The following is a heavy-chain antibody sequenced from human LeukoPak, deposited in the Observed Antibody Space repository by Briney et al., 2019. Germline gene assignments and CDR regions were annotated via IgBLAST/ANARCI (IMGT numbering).Heavy chain of an antibody. CDR3: ARDSSGWYLGSWFDR. D-gene: IGHD6-19*01. CDR2: IYYSGST. Sequence: SETLSLTCTVSGGSISSSSYYWGWLRQPPGKGLEWIGSIYYSGSTYYNPSLKSRVTISVDTSKNQFSLKLSSVTAADTAVYYCARDSSGWYLGSWFDRWGQGTRVTGSS. CDR1: GGSISSSSYY. V-gene: IGHV4-39*07. J-gene: IGHJ5*02.